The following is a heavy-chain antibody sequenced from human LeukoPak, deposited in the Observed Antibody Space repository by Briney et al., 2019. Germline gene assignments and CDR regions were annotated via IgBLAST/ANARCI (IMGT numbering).Heavy chain of an antibody. CDR1: GGSISSYY. Sequence: SETLSLTCTVSGGSISSYYWSWIRQPAGKGLEWIGRIYTSGSTNYNPSLKSRVTMSVDTSKNQFSLKLSSVTAADTAVYYCARDIRLALYGSGSYCWFDPWGQGTLVTVSS. D-gene: IGHD3-10*01. J-gene: IGHJ5*02. CDR3: ARDIRLALYGSGSYCWFDP. CDR2: IYTSGST. V-gene: IGHV4-4*07.